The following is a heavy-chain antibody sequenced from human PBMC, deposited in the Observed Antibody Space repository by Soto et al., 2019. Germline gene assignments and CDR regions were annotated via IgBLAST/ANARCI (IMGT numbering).Heavy chain of an antibody. Sequence: ASVKVSCKASGYTFTSYYMHWVRQAPGQGLEWMGIINPSGGSTSYAQKFQGRVTMTRATSTSTVYMELSSLRSEDTAVYYCARGGDIGQWLGYYGMDVWGQGTTVTVSS. CDR3: ARGGDIGQWLGYYGMDV. V-gene: IGHV1-46*01. CDR2: INPSGGST. CDR1: GYTFTSYY. J-gene: IGHJ6*02. D-gene: IGHD6-19*01.